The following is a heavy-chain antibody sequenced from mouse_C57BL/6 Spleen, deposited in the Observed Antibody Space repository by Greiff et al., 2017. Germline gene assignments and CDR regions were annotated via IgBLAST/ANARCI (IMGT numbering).Heavy chain of an antibody. V-gene: IGHV2-9-1*01. D-gene: IGHD2-2*01. CDR2: IWTGGGT. CDR1: GFSLTSYA. J-gene: IGHJ4*01. Sequence: QVQLKESGPGLVAPSQSLSITCTVSGFSLTSYAISWVRQPPGTGLEWLGVIWTGGGTNYNSALKSRLSISKDNSKSQVFLKMNSLQTDDTARYXCARTSGAMVTSYAMDYWGKGTSVTVSS. CDR3: ARTSGAMVTSYAMDY.